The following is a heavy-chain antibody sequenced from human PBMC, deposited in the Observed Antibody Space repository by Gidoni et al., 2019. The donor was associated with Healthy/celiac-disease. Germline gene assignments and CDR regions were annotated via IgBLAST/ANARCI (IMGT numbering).Heavy chain of an antibody. D-gene: IGHD3-10*01. CDR1: GGSISSYY. J-gene: IGHJ6*03. Sequence: QVQLQESGPGLVKPSETLSLTCTVSGGSISSYYWSWIRQPPGKGLEWIGYIYYSGSTNYNPSLKSRVTISVDTSKNQFSLKLSSVTAADTAVYYCARSHRGVTWDYYYYMDVWGKGTTVTVSS. CDR2: IYYSGST. CDR3: ARSHRGVTWDYYYYMDV. V-gene: IGHV4-59*01.